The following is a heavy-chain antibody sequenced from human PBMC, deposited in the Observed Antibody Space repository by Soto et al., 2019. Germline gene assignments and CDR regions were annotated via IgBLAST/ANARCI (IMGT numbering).Heavy chain of an antibody. J-gene: IGHJ4*02. CDR3: ARLRSGPDNGWYWAFDY. Sequence: SETLSLTCTVSGGSISSGGYYWSWIRQHPGKGLEWIGYIYYSGATYYNPSLKGRVTISVDTSKNQFSLKLSSVTAADTAVYFCARLRSGPDNGWYWAFDYWGQGTLVTVSS. CDR1: GGSISSGGYY. D-gene: IGHD6-19*01. V-gene: IGHV4-31*03. CDR2: IYYSGAT.